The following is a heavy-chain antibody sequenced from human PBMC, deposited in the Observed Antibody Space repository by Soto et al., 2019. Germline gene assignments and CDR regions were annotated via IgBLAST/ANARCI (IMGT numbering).Heavy chain of an antibody. V-gene: IGHV1-69*13. CDR3: ARNGTLTDKGYSYGMDA. Sequence: VASVKVSCKASGDTFSDYTINWVRQAPGQRLEWMGGIIPIFDTANYAAKFQGRVTITADESTNTSYMEVSSLRSEDTAVYFCARNGTLTDKGYSYGMDAWGQGTMVTVSS. D-gene: IGHD1-1*01. CDR2: IIPIFDTA. J-gene: IGHJ6*02. CDR1: GDTFSDYT.